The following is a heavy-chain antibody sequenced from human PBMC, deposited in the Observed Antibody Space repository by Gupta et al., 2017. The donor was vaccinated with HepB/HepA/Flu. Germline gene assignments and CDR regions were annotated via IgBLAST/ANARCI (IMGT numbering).Heavy chain of an antibody. J-gene: IGHJ6*02. V-gene: IGHV4-4*02. CDR2: IYHSGSS. CDR1: GGSISGSNW. CDR3: VRDGNSNFGSENSRYYYFGLDV. Sequence: QEQLQESGPGLVKASGTLSLTCTVSGGSISGSNWWSWVRQTPEKGLEWIGEIYHSGSSNYNPSLKNRVTISVDQSKNQFSLKLNSVTAADTAVYYCVRDGNSNFGSENSRYYYFGLDVWGHGTTVTVSS. D-gene: IGHD3-10*01.